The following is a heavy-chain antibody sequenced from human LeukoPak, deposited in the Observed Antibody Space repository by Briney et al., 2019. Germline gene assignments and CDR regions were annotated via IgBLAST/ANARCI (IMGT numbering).Heavy chain of an antibody. V-gene: IGHV3-7*01. D-gene: IGHD4-17*01. CDR2: INQDGSEK. CDR3: ARGSTTVTSRGYFDY. CDR1: GFTFSSYW. J-gene: IGHJ4*02. Sequence: GGSLRLSCAASGFTFSSYWMSWVRQAPGKGLEWVANINQDGSEKYYVDSVKGRFTFSRDNAKNSLYMQMNSLRAEDTAVYYCARGSTTVTSRGYFDYWGQGTLVTVSS.